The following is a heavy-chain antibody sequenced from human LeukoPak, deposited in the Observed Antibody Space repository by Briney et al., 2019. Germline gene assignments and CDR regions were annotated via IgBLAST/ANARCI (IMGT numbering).Heavy chain of an antibody. Sequence: SVKVSCKASGGIFSSHAISWVRQAPGQGLEWMGRIRPRLDIAIYAQMFEGRVTITADKATTTAYMALTSLKSDDTAVYYCARIRTGTTYYYAMDVWGQGTTVTVPS. J-gene: IGHJ6*02. D-gene: IGHD3/OR15-3a*01. CDR1: GGIFSSHA. V-gene: IGHV1-69*04. CDR3: ARIRTGTTYYYAMDV. CDR2: IRPRLDIA.